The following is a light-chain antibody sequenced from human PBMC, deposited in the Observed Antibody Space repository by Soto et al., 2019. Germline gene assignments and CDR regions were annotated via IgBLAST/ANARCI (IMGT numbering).Light chain of an antibody. J-gene: IGKJ5*01. CDR3: QQLDGYPAT. CDR1: QGVNSY. Sequence: DIQLTQSPSFLSASVGARVTITCRASQGVNSYFAWYRQKPGKAPKLLIYAASTLQSGVPSRFSGSGSGTEFTLTISSLQPEDFATYFCQQLDGYPATFGQGTLPEIK. CDR2: AAS. V-gene: IGKV1-9*01.